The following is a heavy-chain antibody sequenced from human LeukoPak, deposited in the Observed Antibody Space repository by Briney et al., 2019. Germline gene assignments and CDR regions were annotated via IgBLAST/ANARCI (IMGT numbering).Heavy chain of an antibody. V-gene: IGHV3-7*01. CDR1: GFTFSSYG. D-gene: IGHD6-19*01. J-gene: IGHJ4*02. CDR3: ASLHPLIAVAGTGFDY. CDR2: IKQDGSEK. Sequence: GGSLRLSCAASGFTFSSYGMHWVRQAPGKGLEWVANIKQDGSEKYYVDSVKGRFTISRDNAKNSLYLQMNSLRAEDTAVYYCASLHPLIAVAGTGFDYWGQGTLVTVSS.